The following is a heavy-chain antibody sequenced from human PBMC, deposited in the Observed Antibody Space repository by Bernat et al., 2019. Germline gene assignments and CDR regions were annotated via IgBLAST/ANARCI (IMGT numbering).Heavy chain of an antibody. Sequence: QVQLVESGGGLVKPGGSLRLSCAASGFTFSDYYMSWIRQAPGKGLECVSYISSSSSYTNYADSVKGRFTISRDNAKTSLCLQMNGRRAEDTAVYYCARVSMSPDYGDYPYWYFDLWGRGTLVTVSS. D-gene: IGHD4-17*01. CDR3: ARVSMSPDYGDYPYWYFDL. CDR2: ISSSSSYT. CDR1: GFTFSDYY. V-gene: IGHV3-11*06. J-gene: IGHJ2*01.